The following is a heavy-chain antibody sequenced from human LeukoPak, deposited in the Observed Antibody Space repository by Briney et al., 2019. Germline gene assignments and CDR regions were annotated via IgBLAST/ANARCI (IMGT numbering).Heavy chain of an antibody. CDR2: MSPNNENT. V-gene: IGHV1-8*01. CDR1: GYTFTTLD. J-gene: IGHJ4*02. D-gene: IGHD6-19*01. Sequence: ASVKVSCTASGYTFTTLDINWVRQATGQGLEWMGWMSPNNENTGYAQKFQGRVTMTRNTSISTAYMELTNLRSDDTAVYYCARGVAAGVDYWGQGTLVTVSS. CDR3: ARGVAAGVDY.